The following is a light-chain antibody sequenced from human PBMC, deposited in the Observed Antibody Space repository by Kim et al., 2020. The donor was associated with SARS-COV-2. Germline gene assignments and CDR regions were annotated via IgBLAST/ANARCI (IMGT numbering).Light chain of an antibody. CDR2: DVS. CDR1: QSISGW. V-gene: IGKV1-5*01. CDR3: QQYTNYWT. Sequence: DIQMTQPPSTLSASVGDRVTITCRASQSISGWLAWYQQKPGRAPKVLIYDVSTLQSGVPSRFSGSGSGTEFTLTISSLQPDDIATYYCQQYTNYWTFGQGTKVEI. J-gene: IGKJ1*01.